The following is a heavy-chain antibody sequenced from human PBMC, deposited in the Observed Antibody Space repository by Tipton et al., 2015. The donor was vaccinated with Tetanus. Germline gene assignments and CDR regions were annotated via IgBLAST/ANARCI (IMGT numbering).Heavy chain of an antibody. V-gene: IGHV3-74*01. J-gene: IGHJ4*02. Sequence: SLRLSCAASEFTFSSYWMHWVRQAPGKGLVWVSRISSDGSSTSYADSVKGRFTISRDNAKNTLYLQMNSLRAEDTAAYYCARARIHTARAIYYFEYWGQGTLVTVSS. CDR1: EFTFSSYW. CDR2: ISSDGSST. D-gene: IGHD5-18*01. CDR3: ARARIHTARAIYYFEY.